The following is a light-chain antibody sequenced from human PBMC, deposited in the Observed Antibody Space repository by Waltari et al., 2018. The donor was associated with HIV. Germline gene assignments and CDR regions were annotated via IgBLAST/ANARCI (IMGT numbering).Light chain of an antibody. J-gene: IGKJ3*01. Sequence: DIQVTQSPSSLSASVGDRVTIACRTSLTVSTYVNWYQQKAGEAPKLLISVASALQSCVPSRFSGSGSGTDFTLTISSLQPEDFATYYCLQSYSSPLSFVPGTRVDIK. CDR3: LQSYSSPLS. CDR1: LTVSTY. CDR2: VAS. V-gene: IGKV1-39*01.